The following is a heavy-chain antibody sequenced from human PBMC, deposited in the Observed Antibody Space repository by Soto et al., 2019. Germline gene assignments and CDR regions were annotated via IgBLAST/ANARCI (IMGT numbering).Heavy chain of an antibody. CDR2: IYYSGST. CDR1: GGSISSYY. Sequence: SETLSLTCTVSGGSISSYYWSWIRQPPGKGLEWIGYIYYSGSTYYNPSLKSRVTMSIDTSKNLFSLNLSSVTAADTAVYYCARAGGAGSGHDWFDPWGQGTLVTVSS. D-gene: IGHD6-13*01. CDR3: ARAGGAGSGHDWFDP. V-gene: IGHV4-59*12. J-gene: IGHJ5*02.